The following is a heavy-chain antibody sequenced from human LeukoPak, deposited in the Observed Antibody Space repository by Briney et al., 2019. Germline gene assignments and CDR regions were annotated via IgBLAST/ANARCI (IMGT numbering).Heavy chain of an antibody. Sequence: ASVKVSCKTSGYIFTDYYIHWVRQAPGQGLEWMGWINPKTGDTNSAQKFQRWVTMTRDTAIGTAYMELNRLTLDDTAVYYCARVVYSHGYCDRVTCPNWLDPWGQGTLVTVSS. CDR1: GYIFTDYY. J-gene: IGHJ5*02. D-gene: IGHD2-2*03. CDR2: INPKTGDT. V-gene: IGHV1-2*04. CDR3: ARVVYSHGYCDRVTCPNWLDP.